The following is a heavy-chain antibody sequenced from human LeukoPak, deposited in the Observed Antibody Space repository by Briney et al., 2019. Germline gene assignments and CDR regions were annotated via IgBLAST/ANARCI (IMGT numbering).Heavy chain of an antibody. CDR2: IRYTASDK. CDR3: AKDLEDIVVVVAATPVHYFDY. V-gene: IGHV3-30*02. D-gene: IGHD2-15*01. J-gene: IGHJ4*02. Sequence: GGSLRLSCAASGFTFSYYGMHWVRQAPGKGLEWVAFIRYTASDKYYADSVKGRFTISRDNSKNTLYLQMNSLRAEDTAVYYCAKDLEDIVVVVAATPVHYFDYWGQGTLVTVSS. CDR1: GFTFSYYG.